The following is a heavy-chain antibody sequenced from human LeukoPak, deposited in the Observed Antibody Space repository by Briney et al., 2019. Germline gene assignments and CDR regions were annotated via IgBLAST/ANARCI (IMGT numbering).Heavy chain of an antibody. Sequence: PSETLSLTCTVSGGSISSGSYYWSWIRQPAGKGLEWIGRIYTSGSTNYNPSLKSRITISVDTSKNQFSLKLSSVTAADTAVYYCAREGDYYGSGSYYTPFDYWGQGTLVTVSS. D-gene: IGHD3-10*01. CDR1: GGSISSGSYY. J-gene: IGHJ4*02. CDR3: AREGDYYGSGSYYTPFDY. CDR2: IYTSGST. V-gene: IGHV4-61*02.